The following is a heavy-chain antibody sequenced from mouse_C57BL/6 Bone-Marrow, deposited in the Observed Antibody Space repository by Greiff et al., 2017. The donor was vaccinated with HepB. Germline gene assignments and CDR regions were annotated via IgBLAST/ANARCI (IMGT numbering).Heavy chain of an antibody. CDR3: AKNGYYYGSSYGYFDV. J-gene: IGHJ1*03. CDR1: GFSLTSYG. V-gene: IGHV2-5*01. D-gene: IGHD1-1*01. Sequence: QVQLKQSGPGLVQPSQSLSITCTVSGFSLTSYGVHWVRQSPGKGLEWLGVIWRGGSTDYNAAFMSRLSITKDNSKSQVFFKMNSLQADDTAIYYCAKNGYYYGSSYGYFDVWGTGTTVTVSS. CDR2: IWRGGST.